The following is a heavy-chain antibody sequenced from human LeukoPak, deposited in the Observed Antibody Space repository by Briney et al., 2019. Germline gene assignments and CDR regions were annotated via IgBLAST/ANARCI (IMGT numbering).Heavy chain of an antibody. D-gene: IGHD2-2*01. V-gene: IGHV3-53*01. Sequence: PGGSLRLSCAVSGFTVSSNYMSWVRQAPGKGLEWVSVIYSGGSTYYADSVKGRFTISRDNSKNTLYLQMNSLRAEDTAVYYCASNIVVVPAAPSFAFDIWGQGTMVTVSS. J-gene: IGHJ3*02. CDR1: GFTVSSNY. CDR3: ASNIVVVPAAPSFAFDI. CDR2: IYSGGST.